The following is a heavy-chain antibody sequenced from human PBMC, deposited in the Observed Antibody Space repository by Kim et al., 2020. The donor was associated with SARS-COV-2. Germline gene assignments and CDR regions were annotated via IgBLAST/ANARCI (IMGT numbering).Heavy chain of an antibody. J-gene: IGHJ4*02. CDR1: GFTFSSYG. CDR2: ISAIGGPT. Sequence: GGSLRLSCAASGFTFSSYGMSWVRQAPGKGLGWVSSISAIGGPTYYAHSVKGPSTTSRDNSKNTLFLLVNSLRDAHPALYQCVKDAHWLADYWGEGTLFT. D-gene: IGHD6-19*01. V-gene: IGHV3-23*01. CDR3: VKDAHWLADY.